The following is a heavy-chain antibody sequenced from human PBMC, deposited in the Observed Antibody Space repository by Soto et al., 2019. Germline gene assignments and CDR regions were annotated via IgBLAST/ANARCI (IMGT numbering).Heavy chain of an antibody. CDR3: ARDASYYSLWSGYYPSRNGMDV. CDR1: GFTFSSFG. D-gene: IGHD3-3*01. J-gene: IGHJ6*02. CDR2: IWYDGGKK. Sequence: HPGGSLRLSCAASGFTFSSFGMHWVRQAPGKGLEWVSLIWYDGGKKSYGDSVKGRFTISRDNSRNTVYLQMNSLRADDTAVYYCARDASYYSLWSGYYPSRNGMDVWGQGTTVTVSS. V-gene: IGHV3-33*01.